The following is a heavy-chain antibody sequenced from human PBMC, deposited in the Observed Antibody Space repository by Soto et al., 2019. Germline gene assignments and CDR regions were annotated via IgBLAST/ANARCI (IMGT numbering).Heavy chain of an antibody. CDR3: ARQRTTVVTQAYFDH. V-gene: IGHV4-39*01. J-gene: IGHJ4*02. CDR1: GESISSSSYY. D-gene: IGHD2-21*02. CDR2: IYYSGRT. Sequence: PSETRSLTCIVSGESISSSSYYWGWIRQPPGKGLEWIGSIYYSGRTYYNPSFKSRVTISIDTSKNQFSLKLSSVTATDTAVHYCARQRTTVVTQAYFDHWGQGALVTVSS.